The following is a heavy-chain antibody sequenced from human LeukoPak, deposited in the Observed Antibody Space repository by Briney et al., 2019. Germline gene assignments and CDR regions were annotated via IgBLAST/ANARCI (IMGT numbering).Heavy chain of an antibody. D-gene: IGHD2-2*02. V-gene: IGHV4-34*01. J-gene: IGHJ6*03. CDR2: INHSGST. CDR1: GGSFSGYY. CDR3: ARVGCSSTTCYSYSYYYMDV. Sequence: PSETLSLTCAVYGGSFSGYYWSWIRQPPGKGLEWIGEINHSGSTNYNPSLESRVTISVDTSKNQFSLKLSSVTAADTAVYYCARVGCSSTTCYSYSYYYMDVWGKGTTVTVSS.